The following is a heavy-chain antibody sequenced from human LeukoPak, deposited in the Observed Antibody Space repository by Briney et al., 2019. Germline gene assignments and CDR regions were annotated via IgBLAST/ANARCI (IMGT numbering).Heavy chain of an antibody. V-gene: IGHV4-59*01. Sequence: PSETLSLTCTVSSGSISGYYWNWMRQPPGKGLEWIGYIYYSGRTNYNPSLKSRVSISVDTSKNQFSLKLSSVTAADTAVYYCARDFRGSVDAFDIWGQGTMVAVSS. CDR2: IYYSGRT. CDR3: ARDFRGSVDAFDI. CDR1: SGSISGYY. J-gene: IGHJ3*02.